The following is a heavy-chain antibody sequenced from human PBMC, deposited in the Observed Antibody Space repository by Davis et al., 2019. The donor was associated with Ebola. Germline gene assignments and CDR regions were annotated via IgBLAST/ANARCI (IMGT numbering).Heavy chain of an antibody. J-gene: IGHJ4*02. V-gene: IGHV4-39*07. D-gene: IGHD3-16*02. CDR3: ARSPIMITFGGVIVSLPYYFDY. CDR1: GGSISSSSYY. Sequence: MPSETLSLTCTVSGGSISSSSYYWGWIRQPPGKGLEWIGSIYYSGSTNYNPSLKSRVTISVDTSKNQFSLKLSSVTAADTAVYYCARSPIMITFGGVIVSLPYYFDYWGQGTLVTVSS. CDR2: IYYSGST.